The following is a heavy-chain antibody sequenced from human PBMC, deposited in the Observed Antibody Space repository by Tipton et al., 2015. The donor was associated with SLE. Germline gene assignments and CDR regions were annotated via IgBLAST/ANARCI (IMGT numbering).Heavy chain of an antibody. J-gene: IGHJ6*02. CDR3: ARLGGYYYYYVMDV. Sequence: TLSLTCTVSGGSISSYYWSWIRQPPGKGLEWIGYIYTSGSTYYNPSLKSRVTISVDTSKNQFSLKLTSVTTADTAVYFCARLGGYYYYYVMDVWGQGTTVTVSS. CDR2: IYTSGST. CDR1: GGSISSYY. V-gene: IGHV4-4*09.